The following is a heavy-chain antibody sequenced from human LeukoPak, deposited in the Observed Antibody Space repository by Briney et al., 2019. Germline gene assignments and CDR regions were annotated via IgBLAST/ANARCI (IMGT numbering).Heavy chain of an antibody. CDR3: AVTVAGTFPDY. CDR1: GGTFSSYA. Sequence: ASVKVSCKASGGTFSSYATSWVRQAPGQGLEWMGGIIPIFGTANYAQKFQGRVTITADESTSTAYMELSSLRSEDTAVYYCAVTVAGTFPDYWGQGTLVTVSS. CDR2: IIPIFGTA. D-gene: IGHD6-19*01. J-gene: IGHJ4*02. V-gene: IGHV1-69*13.